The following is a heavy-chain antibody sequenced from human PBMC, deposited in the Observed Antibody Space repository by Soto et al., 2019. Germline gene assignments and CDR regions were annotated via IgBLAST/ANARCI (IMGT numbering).Heavy chain of an antibody. CDR2: ITGSGGST. CDR3: AKDREAPLFLLDY. J-gene: IGHJ4*02. Sequence: EVQLLESGGGLVQPGGSLRLSCAASGFTFSGYAMGWVRQAPGKGLEWVSAITGSGGSTYDTNSVKGRVTISRDNSKNTLYLQMNSLRAEDTAVYYCAKDREAPLFLLDYWGQGTLVTVSS. V-gene: IGHV3-23*01. CDR1: GFTFSGYA. D-gene: IGHD3-10*01.